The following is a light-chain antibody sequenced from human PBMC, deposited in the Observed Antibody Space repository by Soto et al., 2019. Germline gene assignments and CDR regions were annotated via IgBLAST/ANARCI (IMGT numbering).Light chain of an antibody. CDR3: GSYGRSRTFGVV. J-gene: IGLJ3*02. CDR2: EAS. CDR1: SNDVWTYNL. V-gene: IGLV2-23*02. Sequence: QSVLTQPASVSGSPGQSITISCTATSNDVWTYNLVSWYQQHPGKAPKLLLFEASKRPLETSVRFSGSKSGNTASLTISGLQAEDEGHYYCGSYGRSRTFGVVFGGVTKVTVL.